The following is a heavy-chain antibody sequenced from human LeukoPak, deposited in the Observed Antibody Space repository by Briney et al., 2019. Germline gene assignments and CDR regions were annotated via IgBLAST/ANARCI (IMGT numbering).Heavy chain of an antibody. J-gene: IGHJ6*03. CDR3: AREEDYGDFYYYMDV. CDR1: EFTFSDYY. V-gene: IGHV3-11*06. Sequence: GGSLRLSCAASEFTFSDYYMSWIRQAPGKGLEWVSSISSSSSYIYYADSVKGRFTISRDNAKNSLYLQMNSLRAEDTAVYYCAREEDYGDFYYYMDVWGKGTTVTVSS. CDR2: ISSSSSYI. D-gene: IGHD4-17*01.